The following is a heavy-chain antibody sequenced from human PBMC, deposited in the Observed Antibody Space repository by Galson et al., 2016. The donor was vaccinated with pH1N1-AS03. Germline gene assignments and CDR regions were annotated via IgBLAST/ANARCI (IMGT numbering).Heavy chain of an antibody. CDR1: GYTFSRYY. CDR2: IDPSIGST. CDR3: ATYGSGSRGGFDY. D-gene: IGHD3-10*01. V-gene: IGHV1-46*01. Sequence: SVKVSCKASGYTFSRYYMHWMRQAPGQGPEWMGVIDPSIGSTTYAQKFQGRGNMTRDTATTTAYMELRSLRSDDTAVYYCATYGSGSRGGFDYWGQGALITVSS. J-gene: IGHJ4*02.